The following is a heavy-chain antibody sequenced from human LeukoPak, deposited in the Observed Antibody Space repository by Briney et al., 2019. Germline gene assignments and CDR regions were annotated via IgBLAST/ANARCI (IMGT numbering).Heavy chain of an antibody. V-gene: IGHV3-21*01. CDR2: ISGSRTDI. Sequence: GGSLRLSCAASGFPFGSYAMSWVRQAPGQGLEWVSSISGSRTDIYYADSVKGRFTISRDNAKNSLYLQMNSLRAEDTAVYYCARDYGSGSPNWFDSWGQGTLVTVSS. CDR1: GFPFGSYA. CDR3: ARDYGSGSPNWFDS. J-gene: IGHJ5*01. D-gene: IGHD3-10*01.